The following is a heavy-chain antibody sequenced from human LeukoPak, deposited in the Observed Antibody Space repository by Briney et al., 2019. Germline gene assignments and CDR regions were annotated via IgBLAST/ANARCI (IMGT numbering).Heavy chain of an antibody. CDR1: GFTFSTYW. CDR3: ANGYSSTYYNALDI. Sequence: PGGSLRLSCAASGFTFSTYWMHWVRQAPGKGLVWVSRINSDGSRAHYADSVKGRFTISRDNAKNTLYLQMNSLRAEDTAVYYCANGYSSTYYNALDIRGQGTMVTVSS. CDR2: INSDGSRA. D-gene: IGHD6-13*01. J-gene: IGHJ3*02. V-gene: IGHV3-74*01.